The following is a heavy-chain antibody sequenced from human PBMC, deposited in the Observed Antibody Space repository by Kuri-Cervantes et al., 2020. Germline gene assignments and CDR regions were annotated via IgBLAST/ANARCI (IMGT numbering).Heavy chain of an antibody. V-gene: IGHV1-69*06. CDR3: ASRYSYARGGVY. CDR2: IIPIFGTA. D-gene: IGHD5-18*01. J-gene: IGHJ4*02. Sequence: SVKVSCKASGGTFSSYAISWVRQAPGQGLEWMGGIIPIFGTANYAQKFQGRVTITADKSTSTAYMELSSLRSEDTAVYYCASRYSYARGGVYWGQGTLVTVSS. CDR1: GGTFSSYA.